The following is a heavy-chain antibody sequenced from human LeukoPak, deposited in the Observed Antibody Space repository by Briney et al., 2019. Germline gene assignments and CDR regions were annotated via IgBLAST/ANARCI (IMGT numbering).Heavy chain of an antibody. V-gene: IGHV3-23*01. J-gene: IGHJ4*02. D-gene: IGHD3-22*01. Sequence: PGGSLRLSCAASGFTFSSYAMSWVRQAPGKGLEWVSAISGSGGSTYYADSVKGRFTISRDNSKNTLYLQMNSLRAEDTAVYYCARNWGVVVITLDCWGQGTLVTVSS. CDR3: ARNWGVVVITLDC. CDR2: ISGSGGST. CDR1: GFTFSSYA.